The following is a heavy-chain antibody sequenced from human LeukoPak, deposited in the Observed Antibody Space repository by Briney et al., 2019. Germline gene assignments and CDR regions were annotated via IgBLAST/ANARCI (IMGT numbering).Heavy chain of an antibody. CDR2: IDSSSSTI. V-gene: IGHV3-48*01. Sequence: PGGSLRLSCAASGFTFSSYSMNWVRQAPGKGLEWVSYIDSSSSTIYYADSVKGRFTISRDNAKNSLYLQMNSLRAEDTAVYYCASPFDCWGQGTLVTVSS. CDR3: ASPFDC. CDR1: GFTFSSYS. J-gene: IGHJ4*02.